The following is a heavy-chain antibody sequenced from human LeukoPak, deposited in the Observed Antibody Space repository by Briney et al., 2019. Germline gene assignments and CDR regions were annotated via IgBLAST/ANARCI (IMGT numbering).Heavy chain of an antibody. CDR1: GGTFSSYA. V-gene: IGHV7-4-1*02. CDR3: AGGYDTTGYFSY. J-gene: IGHJ4*02. CDR2: IDTNTGDP. D-gene: IGHD3-22*01. Sequence: ASVKVSCKASGGTFSSYAISWVRQAPGQGLEWMGWIDTNTGDPTYAQGFIGRFVFSLDTSVTTAYLQISSLKAEDTAAYYCAGGYDTTGYFSYWGQGTLVTVSS.